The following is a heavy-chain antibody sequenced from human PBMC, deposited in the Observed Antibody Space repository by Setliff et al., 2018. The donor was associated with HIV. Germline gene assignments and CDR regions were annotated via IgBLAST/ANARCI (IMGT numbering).Heavy chain of an antibody. V-gene: IGHV1-8*02. CDR2: MNPNSGNT. J-gene: IGHJ3*02. CDR1: GYTFTSYD. D-gene: IGHD3-3*01. CDR3: ARDGWGNFWSGYYTHDAFDI. Sequence: ASVKVSCKASGYTFTSYDINWVRQATGQGLEWMGWMNPNSGNTGYAQKFQGRVTMTRNTSISTAYMELSSLRSEDTAAYYCARDGWGNFWSGYYTHDAFDIWGQGTMVTVSS.